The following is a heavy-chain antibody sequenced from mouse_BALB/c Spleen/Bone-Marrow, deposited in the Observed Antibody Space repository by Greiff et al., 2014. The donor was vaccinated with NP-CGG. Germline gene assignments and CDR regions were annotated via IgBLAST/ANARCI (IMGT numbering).Heavy chain of an antibody. D-gene: IGHD2-3*01. V-gene: IGHV7-3*02. CDR3: ARDRGLLRFDY. CDR1: GFTFTDYY. Sequence: DVLLVESGGGLVQPGGSLRLSCATSGFTFTDYYMSWVRQPPGKALEWLGFIRNKANGYTTEYSASVKGRFTISRDNSQSILYVQMNTLRAEDSATYYCARDRGLLRFDYWGQGTTLTVSS. J-gene: IGHJ2*01. CDR2: IRNKANGYTT.